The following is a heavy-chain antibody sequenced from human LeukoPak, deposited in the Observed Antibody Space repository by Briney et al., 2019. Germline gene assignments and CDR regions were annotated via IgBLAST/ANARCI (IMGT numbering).Heavy chain of an antibody. J-gene: IGHJ4*02. CDR2: FYYSGSI. CDR1: GGSISNYY. CDR3: ARALDYSTTNLDS. D-gene: IGHD4-11*01. V-gene: IGHV4-59*01. Sequence: SETLSLTRTVSGGSISNYYWNWIRQPPGKGLEWIGYFYYSGSINYNPSLKSRAFISVDTSKNQFSLNLRSVTAADTAVYYCARALDYSTTNLDSWGQGTLVTVSS.